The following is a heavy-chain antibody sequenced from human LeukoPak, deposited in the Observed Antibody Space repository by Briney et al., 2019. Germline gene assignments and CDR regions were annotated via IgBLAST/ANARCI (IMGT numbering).Heavy chain of an antibody. CDR2: ISSSSSYI. J-gene: IGHJ4*02. Sequence: GGSLRLSCAASGFAFSSYSMNWVRQAPGKGLEWVSSISSSSSYIYYADSVKGRFTISRDNAKNPLYLQMNSLRAEDTAVYYCARERDSSSSFDYWGQGTLVTVSS. CDR3: ARERDSSSSFDY. D-gene: IGHD6-6*01. CDR1: GFAFSSYS. V-gene: IGHV3-21*01.